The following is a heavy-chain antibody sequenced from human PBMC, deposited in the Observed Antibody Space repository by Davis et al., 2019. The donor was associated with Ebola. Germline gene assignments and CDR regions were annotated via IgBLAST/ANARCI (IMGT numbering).Heavy chain of an antibody. J-gene: IGHJ6*02. CDR3: ARAASTFDYYYAMDV. V-gene: IGHV3-9*01. D-gene: IGHD3-3*01. CDR1: GFTFDDYA. CDR2: ISRDSGNI. Sequence: SLKISCAASGFTFDDYAMHWVRQAPGKGLEWVSSISRDSGNIGYADSVKGRFTVSRDNAKNSLYLQMNSLGPEDTALYYCARAASTFDYYYAMDVWGQGTMVT.